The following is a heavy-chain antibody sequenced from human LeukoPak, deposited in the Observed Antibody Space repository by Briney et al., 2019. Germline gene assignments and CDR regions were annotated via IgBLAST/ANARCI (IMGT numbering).Heavy chain of an antibody. V-gene: IGHV3-23*01. CDR3: AKPPPDSSSWLFDY. CDR1: VFTFSTYA. Sequence: GGSLRLSCAASVFTFSTYAVSWVRQAPGKGLEWVSTIGGKGGTTYYADSVKGRFTISRDNSKNTLYLQMNSLRVEDTAVYYCAKPPPDSSSWLFDYWGQGTLVTVS. CDR2: IGGKGGTT. J-gene: IGHJ4*02. D-gene: IGHD6-13*01.